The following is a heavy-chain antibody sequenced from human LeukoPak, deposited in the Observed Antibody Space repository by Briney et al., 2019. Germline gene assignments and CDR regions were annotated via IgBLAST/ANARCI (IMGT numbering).Heavy chain of an antibody. Sequence: GGSLRLSCAASGFTFSRYGMQWVRQAPGKGLEWVAVISYDGSNKYYADSVKGRFTISRDNSKNTLYLQMNSLRAEDTAVYYCAKVWRGSSGPMGVAYFDYWGQGTLVTVSS. CDR2: ISYDGSNK. CDR3: AKVWRGSSGPMGVAYFDY. J-gene: IGHJ4*02. V-gene: IGHV3-30*18. CDR1: GFTFSRYG. D-gene: IGHD3-22*01.